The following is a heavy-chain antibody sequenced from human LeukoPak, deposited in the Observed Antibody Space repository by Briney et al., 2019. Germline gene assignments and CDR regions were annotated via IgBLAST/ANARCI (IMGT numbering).Heavy chain of an antibody. CDR3: VRGVGGEYFYFDR. D-gene: IGHD1-26*01. CDR1: GASFSSYY. CDR2: IYHSGAA. J-gene: IGHJ4*02. Sequence: PSETLSLTCTVSGASFSSYYWSRLRQPPGKGLEWVGYIYHSGAAYHNPALKSRLALSVATSHTQFSLRLRSVPAADTAVYYCVRGVGGEYFYFDRWGQGALVTVSA. V-gene: IGHV4-59*12.